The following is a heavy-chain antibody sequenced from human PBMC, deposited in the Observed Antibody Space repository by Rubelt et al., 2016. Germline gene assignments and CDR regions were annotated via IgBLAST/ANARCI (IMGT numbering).Heavy chain of an antibody. D-gene: IGHD6-13*01. Sequence: QVQLQQWSAGLLKPSETLSLTCAVYGGSFSGYYWSWIRQPPGKGLEWIGEINHSGSTNYNPSLKSRVTISVETSKNQCALKLSSVTAADTAGYYCARGRRGSSSWLGRDYYGMDVWGQGTTVTVSS. J-gene: IGHJ6*02. V-gene: IGHV4-34*01. CDR1: GGSFSGYY. CDR3: ARGRRGSSSWLGRDYYGMDV. CDR2: INHSGST.